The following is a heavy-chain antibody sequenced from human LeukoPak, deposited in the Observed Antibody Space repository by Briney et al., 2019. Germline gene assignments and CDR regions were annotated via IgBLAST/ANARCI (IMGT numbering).Heavy chain of an antibody. Sequence: SETLSLTCAVYGGSFSGYYWSWIRQPPGKGLEWIGEINHSGSTNYNPCLKSRVTISVDTSKNRFSLKLSSVTAADTAVYYCARGWYSSGWLHKPRLFDYWGQGTLVTVSS. CDR2: INHSGST. V-gene: IGHV4-34*01. D-gene: IGHD6-19*01. CDR1: GGSFSGYY. CDR3: ARGWYSSGWLHKPRLFDY. J-gene: IGHJ4*02.